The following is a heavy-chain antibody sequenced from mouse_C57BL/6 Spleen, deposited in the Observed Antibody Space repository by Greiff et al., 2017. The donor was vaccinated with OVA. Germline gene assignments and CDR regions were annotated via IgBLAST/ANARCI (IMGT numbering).Heavy chain of an antibody. CDR3: ARRGPYHGYFDV. CDR1: GYTFTSYW. Sequence: VQLQQPGAELVMPGASVKLSCKASGYTFTSYWMHWVKQRPGQGLEWIGEIDPSDSYTNYNQKFKGKSTLTVDKSSSTAYMQLSSLTSEDSAVYYCARRGPYHGYFDVWGTGTTVTVSS. CDR2: IDPSDSYT. V-gene: IGHV1-69*01. J-gene: IGHJ1*03.